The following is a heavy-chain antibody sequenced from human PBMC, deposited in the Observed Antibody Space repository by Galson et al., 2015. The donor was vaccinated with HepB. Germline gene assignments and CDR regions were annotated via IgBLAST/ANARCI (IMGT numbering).Heavy chain of an antibody. CDR1: GLTFNNYV. Sequence: SLRLSCAASGLTFNNYVMNWVRQSPGKGLEWVASISGSGGSTYYGGSVKGRFTISRDNSRNTVFLHMNRLRAEDTAVYYCAKNSGSNWFVPYHFDSWGQGTLVTVSS. J-gene: IGHJ4*02. V-gene: IGHV3-23*01. CDR2: ISGSGGST. D-gene: IGHD6-13*01. CDR3: AKNSGSNWFVPYHFDS.